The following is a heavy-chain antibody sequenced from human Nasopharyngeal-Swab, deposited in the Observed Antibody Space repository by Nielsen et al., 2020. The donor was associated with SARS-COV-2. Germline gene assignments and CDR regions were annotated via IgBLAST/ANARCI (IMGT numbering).Heavy chain of an antibody. CDR3: ATLAYDFWSGQTLLRGWFDP. J-gene: IGHJ5*02. D-gene: IGHD3-3*01. Sequence: ASVKVSCKASGYTFTGYYMHWVRQAPGQGLEWMGGFDPEDGETIYAQKFQGRVTMTEDTSTDTAYMELSSLRSEDTAVYYCATLAYDFWSGQTLLRGWFDPWGQGTLVTVSS. CDR2: FDPEDGET. CDR1: GYTFTGYY. V-gene: IGHV1-24*01.